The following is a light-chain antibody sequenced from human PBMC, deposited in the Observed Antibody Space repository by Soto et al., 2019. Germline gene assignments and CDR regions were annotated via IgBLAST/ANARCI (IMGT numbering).Light chain of an antibody. CDR1: QTISTF. CDR2: RAS. Sequence: DIQMTQSPSSLSASVGDRVTISCRASQTISTFLNWYQQKPGTAPRLLIYRASSVNSGVPPRFSGSGSGRDFTLTISSLRPEDTATYFCQQSYSSPPWTFGQGTKVDIK. J-gene: IGKJ1*01. CDR3: QQSYSSPPWT. V-gene: IGKV1-39*01.